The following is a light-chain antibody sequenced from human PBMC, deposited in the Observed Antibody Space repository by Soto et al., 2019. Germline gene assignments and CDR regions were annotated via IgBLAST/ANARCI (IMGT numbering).Light chain of an antibody. CDR1: SSDIGDYNY. V-gene: IGLV2-8*01. CDR2: EVS. Sequence: QSVLTQLPSASGSPGQSVTISCTGTSSDIGDYNYVSWYQQHPGKAPKLMIYEVSKRPSGVPDRFSGSKSGNTASLTVSGLQAEDEADYYCSSYAGSLDVFGTGTKLTVL. CDR3: SSYAGSLDV. J-gene: IGLJ1*01.